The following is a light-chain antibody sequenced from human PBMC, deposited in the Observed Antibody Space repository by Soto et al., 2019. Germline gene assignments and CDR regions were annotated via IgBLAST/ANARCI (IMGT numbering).Light chain of an antibody. CDR2: GAS. V-gene: IGKV3-15*01. Sequence: EIVMTQSPATLSVSPGERATLSCRASQSVSSNLAWYQQKPGQAPRLLIYGASTRATGIPARFSGSGSGTEFTHTISSLQSEDVAVEYCQQHNNCPPGTFGQGTKVEIK. CDR3: QQHNNCPPGT. CDR1: QSVSSN. J-gene: IGKJ1*01.